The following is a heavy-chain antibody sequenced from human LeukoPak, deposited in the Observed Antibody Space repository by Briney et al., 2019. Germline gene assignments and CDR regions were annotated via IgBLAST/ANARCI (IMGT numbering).Heavy chain of an antibody. CDR1: VGSLSSDY. CDR2: IYYSGST. Sequence: SETLSLTCTVSVGSLSSDYWSWIRQTPREGVEWGGYIYYSGSTNYNPSIKSRVTISVDTSKNQVSLKLSSVTAADTAVYYCARSYYYDSSHLDYWGQGTLVTVSS. V-gene: IGHV4-59*01. D-gene: IGHD3-22*01. CDR3: ARSYYYDSSHLDY. J-gene: IGHJ4*02.